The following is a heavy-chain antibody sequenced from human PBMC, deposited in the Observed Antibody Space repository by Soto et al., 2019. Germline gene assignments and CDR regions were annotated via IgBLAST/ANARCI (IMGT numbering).Heavy chain of an antibody. CDR1: GFTFSDYY. D-gene: IGHD2-2*01. Sequence: GGSLRLSCAASGFTFSDYYMSWIRQAPGKGLEWVSYISSSGSTIYYADSVKGRFTISRDNAKNSLYLQMNSLRAEDTAVYYCAGDCSSTSCYDYWGQGTLVTVSS. CDR2: ISSSGSTI. J-gene: IGHJ4*02. V-gene: IGHV3-11*01. CDR3: AGDCSSTSCYDY.